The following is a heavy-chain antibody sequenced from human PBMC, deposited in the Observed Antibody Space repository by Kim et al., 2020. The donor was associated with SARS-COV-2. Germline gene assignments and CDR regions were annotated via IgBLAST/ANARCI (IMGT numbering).Heavy chain of an antibody. Sequence: ADSVKGRFTISRDNSKNTLYLQMNSLRAEDTAVYYCARDTGGYYYYGMDVWGQGTTVTVSS. D-gene: IGHD2-8*02. J-gene: IGHJ6*02. CDR3: ARDTGGYYYYGMDV. V-gene: IGHV3-30*01.